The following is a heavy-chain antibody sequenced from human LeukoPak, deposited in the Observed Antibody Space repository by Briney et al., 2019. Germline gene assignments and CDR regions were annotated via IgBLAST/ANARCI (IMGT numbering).Heavy chain of an antibody. J-gene: IGHJ4*02. CDR2: IKQDGSET. D-gene: IGHD3-22*01. CDR3: ARDKGDYDTSGSLFVF. CDR1: GFTFSSND. Sequence: GGSLRLSRAASGFTFSSNDMSWVRQAPRKGLEWVANIKQDGSETYYVDSVKGRFTIFRDNAKNSLYLQMNSLRAEDTAVYYCARDKGDYDTSGSLFVFGGQGTLVTVSS. V-gene: IGHV3-7*03.